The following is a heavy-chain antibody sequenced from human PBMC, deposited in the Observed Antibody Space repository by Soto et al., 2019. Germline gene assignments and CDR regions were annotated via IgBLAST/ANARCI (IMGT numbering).Heavy chain of an antibody. CDR3: ARGKLSSGSLYYYYGMDV. Sequence: XSVKVSCKASGYTFTCYYMHWARQAPGQGLEWMGWINPNSGGTNYAQKFQGWVTMTRDTSISTAYMELSRLRSDDTAVYYCARGKLSSGSLYYYYGMDVWGQGTTVTVSS. V-gene: IGHV1-2*04. D-gene: IGHD3-22*01. J-gene: IGHJ6*02. CDR1: GYTFTCYY. CDR2: INPNSGGT.